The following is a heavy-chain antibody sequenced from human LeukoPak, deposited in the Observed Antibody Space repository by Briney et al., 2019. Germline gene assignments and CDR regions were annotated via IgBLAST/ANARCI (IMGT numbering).Heavy chain of an antibody. J-gene: IGHJ4*02. CDR1: GFTFSSYE. Sequence: PGGSLRLSCAASGFTFSSYEMNWVRQAPGKGLEWVSYISSSGSTIYYADSVKGRFTISRDNAKNSLYLQMNSLRAEDTAVYYCARESDHHRWYYVILTGYSAEFDYWGQGTLVTVSS. V-gene: IGHV3-48*03. CDR2: ISSSGSTI. D-gene: IGHD3-9*01. CDR3: ARESDHHRWYYVILTGYSAEFDY.